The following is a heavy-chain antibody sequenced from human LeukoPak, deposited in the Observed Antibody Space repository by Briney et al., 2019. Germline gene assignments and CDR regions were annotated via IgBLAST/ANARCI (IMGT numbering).Heavy chain of an antibody. D-gene: IGHD6-13*01. CDR2: IYYNGNT. J-gene: IGHJ5*02. V-gene: IGHV4-59*12. CDR1: SGSISTYY. Sequence: PSETLSLTCTVSSGSISTYYWSWIRQSPGKGLEWIGYIYYNGNTEYNPSLKSRVAMSLDTSKNQFSLKLSSVTAADTAVYYCARRGTTYSSSWYNWFDPWGQGTLVTVSS. CDR3: ARRGTTYSSSWYNWFDP.